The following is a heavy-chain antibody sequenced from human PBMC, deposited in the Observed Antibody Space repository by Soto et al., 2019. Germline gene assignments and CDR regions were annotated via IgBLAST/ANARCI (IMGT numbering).Heavy chain of an antibody. Sequence: LETLSLTCTVSGDSVSRGSYHWSWIRQPPGKGLEWIGFTPYSGSPEYNPSLKSRVLISLDTSKNQLSLKVTSVTAADTAEYYCARIGWGGDSWGPGTLVTVSS. D-gene: IGHD3-10*01. V-gene: IGHV4-61*01. CDR3: ARIGWGGDS. CDR1: GDSVSRGSYH. J-gene: IGHJ4*02. CDR2: TPYSGSP.